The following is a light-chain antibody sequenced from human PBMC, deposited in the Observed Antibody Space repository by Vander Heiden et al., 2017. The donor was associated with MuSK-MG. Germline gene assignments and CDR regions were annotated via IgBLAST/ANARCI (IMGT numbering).Light chain of an antibody. CDR3: QQNDSTPRT. CDR1: QSVSNY. CDR2: AAS. Sequence: DIQMTQSPSPLSASVGDRLTITGRESQSVSNYLNWYQQKPGKAPKLLIYAASSLQSGVPSRFSGSGSGTDFTLTISGLQFEDSATYYCQQNDSTPRTFGQGTKVEIK. V-gene: IGKV1-39*01. J-gene: IGKJ1*01.